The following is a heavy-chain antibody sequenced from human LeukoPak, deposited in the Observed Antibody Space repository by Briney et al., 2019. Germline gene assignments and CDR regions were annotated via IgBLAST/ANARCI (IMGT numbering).Heavy chain of an antibody. V-gene: IGHV1-18*01. CDR3: ARGMLRGSYSVARPPFDY. J-gene: IGHJ4*02. CDR1: GYTFTSYG. D-gene: IGHD1-26*01. CDR2: ISAYSGNT. Sequence: ASVKVSCKASGYTFTSYGISGVRQAPGQGLEWMGWISAYSGNTNYAQKLHGRVTMTTDTSTSTAYMELRSLRSDDTAVYYCARGMLRGSYSVARPPFDYWGQGTLVTVSS.